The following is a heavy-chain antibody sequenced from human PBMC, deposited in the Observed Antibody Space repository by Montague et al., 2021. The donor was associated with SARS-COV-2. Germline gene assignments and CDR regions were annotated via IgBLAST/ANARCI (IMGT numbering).Heavy chain of an antibody. CDR1: GGSISSYY. V-gene: IGHV4-59*13. CDR3: ARTEYNWNDWFDP. Sequence: ETLSLTCSVSGGSISSYYWSWIRQSPGKGLEWIGYIFHSGITDYNPSLKSRVTISVDMSKNQFSLQLNSATAADSAVYYCARTEYNWNDWFDPWGQGTLVTVSS. D-gene: IGHD1-20*01. J-gene: IGHJ5*02. CDR2: IFHSGIT.